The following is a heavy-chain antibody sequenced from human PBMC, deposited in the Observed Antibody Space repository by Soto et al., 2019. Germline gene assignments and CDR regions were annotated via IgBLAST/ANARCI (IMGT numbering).Heavy chain of an antibody. CDR1: GGSISSYY. V-gene: IGHV4-59*01. CDR2: IYYTGST. CDR3: ARVDSSGSYFDY. Sequence: SETLSLTCTVSGGSISSYYWSWIRQPPGKGLEWIAYIYYTGSTNYNPSLKSRVTLSADTSKNQLSLKLSSVTAADTAMYYCARVDSSGSYFDYWGQGTLVTVSS. J-gene: IGHJ4*02. D-gene: IGHD3-22*01.